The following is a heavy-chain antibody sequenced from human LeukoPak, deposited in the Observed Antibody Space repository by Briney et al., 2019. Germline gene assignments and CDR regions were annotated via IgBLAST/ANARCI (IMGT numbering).Heavy chain of an antibody. CDR2: IWYDGSNK. Sequence: PGGSLRLSCAASGFTFSSYGMHWVRQAPGKGLEWVAVIWYDGSNKYYVDSVKGRFTISRDNSKNTLYLQMNSLRVEDTAVYYCARDRATSYFDYWGQGTQVTVSS. J-gene: IGHJ4*02. CDR1: GFTFSSYG. CDR3: ARDRATSYFDY. V-gene: IGHV3-33*01.